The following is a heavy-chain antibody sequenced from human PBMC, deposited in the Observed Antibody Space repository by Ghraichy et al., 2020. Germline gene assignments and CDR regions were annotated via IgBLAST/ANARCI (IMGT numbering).Heavy chain of an antibody. CDR3: AKDLGYSSGWYDFDY. V-gene: IGHV3-23*01. D-gene: IGHD6-19*01. CDR2: ISGSGGST. Sequence: GESLNISCAASGFTFSSYAMSWVRQAPGKGLEWVSAISGSGGSTYYADSVKGRFTISRENSKNTLYLQMNSLRAEDTAVYYCAKDLGYSSGWYDFDYWGQGTLVTVSS. J-gene: IGHJ4*02. CDR1: GFTFSSYA.